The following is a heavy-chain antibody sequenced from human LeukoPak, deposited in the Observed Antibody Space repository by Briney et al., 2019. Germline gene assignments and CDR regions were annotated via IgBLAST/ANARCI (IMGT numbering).Heavy chain of an antibody. J-gene: IGHJ4*02. Sequence: SETLSLTCTVSGGSISSYYWSWIRQPPGKGLEWIGEINHSGSTNYNPSLKSRVTISVDTSKNQFSLKLSSVTAADTAVYYCARTGIVGASADYWGQGTLVTVSS. CDR3: ARTGIVGASADY. CDR2: INHSGST. CDR1: GGSISSYY. V-gene: IGHV4-34*01. D-gene: IGHD1-26*01.